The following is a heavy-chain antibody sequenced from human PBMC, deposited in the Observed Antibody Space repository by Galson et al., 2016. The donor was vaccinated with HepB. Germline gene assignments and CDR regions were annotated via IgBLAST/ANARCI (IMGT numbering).Heavy chain of an antibody. CDR2: IWYDGSLK. D-gene: IGHD1-14*01. J-gene: IGHJ4*02. CDR1: GFTLRSYT. V-gene: IGHV3-33*07. CDR3: ARDYRSIPPTYYFDY. Sequence: SLRLSCAASGFTLRSYTVYWVRQAPGKGLEWVAVIWYDGSLKYYADSVKGRFTISRDNSKNTLYLQMNSLRAEDTAVYYCARDYRSIPPTYYFDYWGQGTLVTVSS.